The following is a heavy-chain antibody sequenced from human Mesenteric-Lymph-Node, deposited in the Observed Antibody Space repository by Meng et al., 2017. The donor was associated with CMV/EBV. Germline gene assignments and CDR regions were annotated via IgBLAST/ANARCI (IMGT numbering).Heavy chain of an antibody. J-gene: IGHJ4*02. D-gene: IGHD6-13*01. CDR1: GFTFSNYA. V-gene: IGHV3-23*01. Sequence: GGPLRLSCAASGFTFSNYAMSWVRQAPGKGLEWVSAISGSGGSTYYVDSVKGRFTISRDNSKNTLYLQMNSLRAEDTALYYCAKHLEAAALPEVFDYWGQGVLVTVSS. CDR2: ISGSGGST. CDR3: AKHLEAAALPEVFDY.